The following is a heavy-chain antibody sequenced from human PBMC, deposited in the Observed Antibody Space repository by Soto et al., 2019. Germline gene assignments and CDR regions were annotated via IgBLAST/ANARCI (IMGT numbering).Heavy chain of an antibody. CDR2: IYYSGST. D-gene: IGHD3-3*01. CDR3: ARLYDFFSRFGP. CDR1: GGSISSGDYY. Sequence: SETLSLTCTVSGGSISSGDYYWSWIRQPPGKGLEWIGYIYYSGSTYYNPSLKSRVTISVDTSKNQFSLKLSSVTAADTAVYYCARLYDFFSRFGPWGQGTLVTVSS. V-gene: IGHV4-30-4*01. J-gene: IGHJ5*02.